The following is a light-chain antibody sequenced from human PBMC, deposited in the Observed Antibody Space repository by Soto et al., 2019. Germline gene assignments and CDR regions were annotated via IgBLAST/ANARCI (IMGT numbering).Light chain of an antibody. V-gene: IGLV2-14*01. Sequence: QSVLTQPASVSGSTGQSITSSCTRTSSDVGGYNYVSWYQQHPGKAPKLMMVEVSNRPSGVSNRFSGSRSGNTASLTISGLQSEDEAEYYCNSYTSSSTFVFGTGTKLTVL. CDR1: SSDVGGYNY. CDR3: NSYTSSSTFV. J-gene: IGLJ1*01. CDR2: EVS.